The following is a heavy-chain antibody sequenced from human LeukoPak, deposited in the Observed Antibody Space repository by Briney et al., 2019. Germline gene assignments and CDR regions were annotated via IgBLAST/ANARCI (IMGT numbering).Heavy chain of an antibody. Sequence: GGSPRLSCAASGFTFSSYAMHWVRQAPGKGLEWVAVISYDGSNKYYADSVKGRFTISRDNSKNTLYLQMNSLRAEDTAVYYCAKVPSYDFWSGYSRNNWFDPWGQGTLVTVSS. CDR3: AKVPSYDFWSGYSRNNWFDP. D-gene: IGHD3-3*01. V-gene: IGHV3-30-3*01. J-gene: IGHJ5*02. CDR1: GFTFSSYA. CDR2: ISYDGSNK.